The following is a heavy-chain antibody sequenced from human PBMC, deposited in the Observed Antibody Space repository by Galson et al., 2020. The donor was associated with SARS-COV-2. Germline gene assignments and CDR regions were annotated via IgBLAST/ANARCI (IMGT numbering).Heavy chain of an antibody. CDR2: FDPEDGET. CDR1: GYTLTELS. V-gene: IGHV1-24*01. Sequence: GESLKISCKVSGYTLTELSMHWVRQAPGKGLEWMGGFDPEDGETIYAQQFQGRVTMTEDTSTDTAYMELSSLRSEDTAVYYCATAPTVTTAPGWFDPWGQGTLVTVSS. J-gene: IGHJ5*02. CDR3: ATAPTVTTAPGWFDP. D-gene: IGHD4-17*01.